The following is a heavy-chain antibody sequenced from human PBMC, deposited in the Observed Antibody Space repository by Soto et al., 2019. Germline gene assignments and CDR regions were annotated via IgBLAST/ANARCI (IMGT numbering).Heavy chain of an antibody. CDR3: TAGKLYPPLDFDY. V-gene: IGHV3-49*04. Sequence: SLSLSCTASGFTFNDYTLSWVRQAPGKGLEWVGFIRSKAYGGTTEYAASVKGRFTISRDDSKSIAYLQMNSLKTEDTAVYYCTAGKLYPPLDFDYWGQGTLVTVSS. D-gene: IGHD2-8*01. J-gene: IGHJ4*02. CDR1: GFTFNDYT. CDR2: IRSKAYGGTT.